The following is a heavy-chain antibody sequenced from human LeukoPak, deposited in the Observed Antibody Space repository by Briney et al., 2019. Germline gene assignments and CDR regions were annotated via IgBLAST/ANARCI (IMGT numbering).Heavy chain of an antibody. D-gene: IGHD3-10*01. Sequence: GGSLRLSCAASGFTASSNYMSWVRQAPGKGLEWVSVIYSGGSTYYADSVKGRFTISRDNSKNTLYLQMNSLRAEDTAVYYCARATYYYGSGSYLHWGQGTLVTVSS. J-gene: IGHJ4*02. CDR2: IYSGGST. CDR1: GFTASSNY. V-gene: IGHV3-53*01. CDR3: ARATYYYGSGSYLH.